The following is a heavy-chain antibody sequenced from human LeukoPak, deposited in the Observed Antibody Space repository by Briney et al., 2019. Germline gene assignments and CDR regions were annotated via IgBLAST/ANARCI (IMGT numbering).Heavy chain of an antibody. CDR1: GGSFSGYY. CDR2: IYTSGST. D-gene: IGHD6-13*01. V-gene: IGHV4-59*10. CDR3: ARTIRQSTYSSSWYYFDY. J-gene: IGHJ4*02. Sequence: SETLSLTCAVYGGSFSGYYWSWIRQPPGKGLEWIGRIYTSGSTNYNPSLKSRVTISVDTSKNQFSLKLSSVTAADTAVYYCARTIRQSTYSSSWYYFDYWGQGTLVTVSS.